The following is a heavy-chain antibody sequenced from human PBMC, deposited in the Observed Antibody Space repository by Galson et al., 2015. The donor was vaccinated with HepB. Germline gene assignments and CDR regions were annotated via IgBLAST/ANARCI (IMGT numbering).Heavy chain of an antibody. V-gene: IGHV4-31*03. CDR3: ARENANCSSTSCYRTVDY. CDR2: IYYSGST. D-gene: IGHD2-2*01. J-gene: IGHJ4*02. CDR1: GGSISSGGYY. Sequence: TLSLTCTVSGGSISSGGYYWSWIRQHPGKGLEWIGYIYYSGSTYYNPSLKSRVTISVDTSKNQFSLKLSSVTAADTAVYYCARENANCSSTSCYRTVDYWGQGTLVTVSS.